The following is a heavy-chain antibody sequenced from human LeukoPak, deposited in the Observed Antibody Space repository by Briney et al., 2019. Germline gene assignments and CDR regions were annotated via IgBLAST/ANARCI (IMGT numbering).Heavy chain of an antibody. CDR3: ARDTHYYDSSGYYFAWPFDY. J-gene: IGHJ4*02. V-gene: IGHV3-48*03. CDR1: GFTFSSYE. CDR2: ISSSGSTI. D-gene: IGHD3-22*01. Sequence: GGSLRLSCAASGFTFSSYEMNWVRQAPGKGLEWVPYISSSGSTIYYADSVKGRFTISRDNAKNSLYLQMNSLSAEDTAVYYCARDTHYYDSSGYYFAWPFDYWGQGTLVTVSS.